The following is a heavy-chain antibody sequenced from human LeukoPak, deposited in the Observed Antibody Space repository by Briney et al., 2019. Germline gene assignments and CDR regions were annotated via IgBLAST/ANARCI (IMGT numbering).Heavy chain of an antibody. D-gene: IGHD2-2*01. Sequence: GGSLRLSCAASGFTFSSYEMNWVRQAPGKGLEWVSSISGGNHIYYADSVKGRFTISRDNARNSLSLQMSALRAEDTAVYYCTREDCDNVRCYGASDAWGQGTLVTVSS. CDR3: TREDCDNVRCYGASDA. V-gene: IGHV3-21*06. CDR2: ISGGNHI. J-gene: IGHJ5*02. CDR1: GFTFSSYE.